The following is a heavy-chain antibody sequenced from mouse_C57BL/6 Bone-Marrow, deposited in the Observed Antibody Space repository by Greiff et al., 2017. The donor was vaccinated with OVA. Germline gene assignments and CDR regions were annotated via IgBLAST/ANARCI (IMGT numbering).Heavy chain of an antibody. Sequence: QVQLQQPGAELVKPGASVKLSCKASGYTFTSYWMQWVKQRPGQGLEWIGEIDPSDSYTNYNQKFKGKATLTVDTSSSTAYMQLSSLTSEDSAVYYGARRITWVRRRGYAMDYWGQGTSVTVSS. CDR2: IDPSDSYT. CDR1: GYTFTSYW. V-gene: IGHV1-50*01. CDR3: ARRITWVRRRGYAMDY. J-gene: IGHJ4*01. D-gene: IGHD2-2*01.